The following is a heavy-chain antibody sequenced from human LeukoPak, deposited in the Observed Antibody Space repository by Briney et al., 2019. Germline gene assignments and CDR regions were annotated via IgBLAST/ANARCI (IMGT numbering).Heavy chain of an antibody. J-gene: IGHJ3*02. CDR1: GYSFTSYW. D-gene: IGHD2-8*01. CDR3: ARQQVNGVGDDDAFDI. Sequence: GESLKISCKGSGYSFTSYWIGWVRQMPGKGLEWMGIIYPGDSDTRYSPSFQGQVTISADKSISTAYLQWSSLKASDTAMYYCARQQVNGVGDDDAFDIWGQGTMVTVSS. CDR2: IYPGDSDT. V-gene: IGHV5-51*01.